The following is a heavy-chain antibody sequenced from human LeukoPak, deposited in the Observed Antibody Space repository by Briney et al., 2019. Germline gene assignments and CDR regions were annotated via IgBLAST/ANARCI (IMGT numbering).Heavy chain of an antibody. V-gene: IGHV4-34*01. CDR3: ARHRNYYFGMDV. CDR2: IYYSGNT. J-gene: IGHJ6*02. Sequence: PSETLSLTCAVYGGSFSGYYWSWIRQPPGKGLEWIGNIYYSGNTYHNPSLKSRVTISVDTSKNQFSLKLSSVAAADTAVYYCARHRNYYFGMDVWGQGTTVTVSS. CDR1: GGSFSGYY.